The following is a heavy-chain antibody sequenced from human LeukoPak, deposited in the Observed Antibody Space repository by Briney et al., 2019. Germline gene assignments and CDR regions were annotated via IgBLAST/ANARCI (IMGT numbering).Heavy chain of an antibody. V-gene: IGHV1-18*01. Sequence: ASVKVSCKASSYTFSSNAITWVRQAPGQGLEWMGWISAYSGNTNYAQKLQGRVTMTTDTSTSTAYMELRRLRSDDTAVYYCARGTDYIDYWGQGTLVTVSS. CDR1: SYTFSSNA. CDR2: ISAYSGNT. D-gene: IGHD4/OR15-4a*01. J-gene: IGHJ4*02. CDR3: ARGTDYIDY.